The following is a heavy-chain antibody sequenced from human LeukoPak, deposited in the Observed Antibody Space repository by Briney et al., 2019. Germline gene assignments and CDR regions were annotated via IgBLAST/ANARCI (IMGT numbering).Heavy chain of an antibody. CDR3: ATQRVRDSVAVAGPVDY. CDR1: GGSISGRSYY. D-gene: IGHD6-19*01. V-gene: IGHV4-39*01. Sequence: KPSETLSLTCTVSGGSISGRSYYWAWIRQPPGKGLEWIGSIYYGGRTYYNPSLKSRLTISVDASKNQFSLNLSSVTAADTAVFYCATQRVRDSVAVAGPVDYWGQGTLVTVSS. CDR2: IYYGGRT. J-gene: IGHJ4*02.